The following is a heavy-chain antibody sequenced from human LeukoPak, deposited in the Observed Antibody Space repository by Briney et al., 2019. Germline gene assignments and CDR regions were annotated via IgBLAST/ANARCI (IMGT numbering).Heavy chain of an antibody. J-gene: IGHJ6*02. CDR3: ARNQNPDIVVVPAAKHNYYYYYGMDV. Sequence: GGSLRLSCAASGFTFSSYWMSWVRQAPGKGLEWVANMKQDGSEKYYVDSVKGRFTISRDNAKNSLYLQMNSLRAEDTAVYYCARNQNPDIVVVPAAKHNYYYYYGMDVWGQGTTVTVSS. CDR2: MKQDGSEK. V-gene: IGHV3-7*01. CDR1: GFTFSSYW. D-gene: IGHD2-2*01.